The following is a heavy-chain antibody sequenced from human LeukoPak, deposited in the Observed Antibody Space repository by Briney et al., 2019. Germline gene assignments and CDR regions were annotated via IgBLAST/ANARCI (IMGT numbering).Heavy chain of an antibody. CDR1: GFTFDDYA. J-gene: IGHJ4*02. CDR2: VSWNGNHI. D-gene: IGHD3-22*01. Sequence: GGSLRLSCAASGFTFDDYAMYWVRQAPGKGLELVSSVSWNGNHIGYADSVKGRFIISRDSAHNSLYLQMNSLRVEDTALYYCGKGYFDSSGGIDHWGQGTLVTVSS. CDR3: GKGYFDSSGGIDH. V-gene: IGHV3-9*01.